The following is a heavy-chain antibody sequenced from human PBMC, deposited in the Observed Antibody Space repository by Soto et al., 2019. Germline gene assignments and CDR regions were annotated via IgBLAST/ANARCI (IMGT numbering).Heavy chain of an antibody. J-gene: IGHJ6*02. CDR2: INHSGST. V-gene: IGHV4-34*01. D-gene: IGHD3-3*01. Sequence: PSETLSLTCAVYGGSFSGYYWSWIRQPPGKGLEWIGEINHSGSTNYNPSLKSRVTISVDTSKNQFSLKLSSVTAADTAVYYCARETIFGVVIISYYGMDVWGQGTTVTVS. CDR3: ARETIFGVVIISYYGMDV. CDR1: GGSFSGYY.